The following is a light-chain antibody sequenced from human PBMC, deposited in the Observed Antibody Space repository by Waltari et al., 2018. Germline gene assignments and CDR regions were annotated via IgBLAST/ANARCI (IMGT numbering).Light chain of an antibody. CDR3: ASWDDSLNGHWV. CDR1: SSNLGNNV. CDR2: RND. Sequence: QSVLTQPPSASGTPGQRVTISCSGTSSNLGNNVVNWYQQVPGTAPKPLLYRNDLRPSGVPDRFSASKSGTSASLAISGLQSEDEAEYYYASWDDSLNGHWVFGGGTMVTVL. J-gene: IGLJ3*02. V-gene: IGLV1-44*01.